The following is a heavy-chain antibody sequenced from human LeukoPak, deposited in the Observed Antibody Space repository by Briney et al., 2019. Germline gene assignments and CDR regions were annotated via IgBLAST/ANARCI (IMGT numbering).Heavy chain of an antibody. CDR3: AKVGPYGDYYYFGY. Sequence: PGGSLRLSCAASGFTFDDYAMHWVRHAPGKGLEWVSAISGSGGSTYYADSVKGRFTISRDNSKNTLYLQMNSLRAEDTAVYYCAKVGPYGDYYYFGYWGQGTLVTVSS. CDR2: ISGSGGST. CDR1: GFTFDDYA. J-gene: IGHJ4*02. D-gene: IGHD4-17*01. V-gene: IGHV3-23*01.